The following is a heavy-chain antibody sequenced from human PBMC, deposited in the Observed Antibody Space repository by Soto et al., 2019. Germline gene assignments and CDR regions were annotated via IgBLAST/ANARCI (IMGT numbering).Heavy chain of an antibody. CDR1: GYTFTSYY. D-gene: IGHD2-15*01. CDR3: AREYCSGGRCYSPRYYYYYGMDV. Sequence: VASVKVSCKAFGYTFTSYYMHWVRQAPGQGLEWMGIINPSGGSTSYAQKFQGRVTMTRDTSTSTVYMELSSLRSEDTAVYYCAREYCSGGRCYSPRYYYYYGMDVWGQGTT. J-gene: IGHJ6*02. CDR2: INPSGGST. V-gene: IGHV1-46*01.